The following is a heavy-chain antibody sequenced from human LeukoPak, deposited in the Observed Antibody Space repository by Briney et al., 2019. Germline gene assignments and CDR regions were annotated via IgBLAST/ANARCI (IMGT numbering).Heavy chain of an antibody. CDR3: ARDCADSSCYYRYNWFDP. CDR1: GGTFSSYA. J-gene: IGHJ5*02. CDR2: IIPIFGTA. V-gene: IGHV1-69*13. Sequence: SVKVSCKASGGTFSSYAISWVRQAPGQGLEWMGGIIPIFGTANYAQKFQGRVTITADESTSTAYMELSSLRSEDTAVYYCARDCADSSCYYRYNWFDPWGQGTLVTVSS. D-gene: IGHD3-22*01.